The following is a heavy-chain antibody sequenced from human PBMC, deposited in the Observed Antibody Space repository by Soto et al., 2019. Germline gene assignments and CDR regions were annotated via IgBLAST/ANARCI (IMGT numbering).Heavy chain of an antibody. V-gene: IGHV3-30*03. CDR3: ARPPSKAEAGTWGDC. Sequence: QVQLVESGGGVVQPGRSLRLSWAASGFTFSSHGMHWVRQAPGKGLEWVAVISYDGSDKYYADSVKGRFTISRDNSKNTLYLQMNSLRAEDTAVYYCARPPSKAEAGTWGDCWGQGTLVTVSS. J-gene: IGHJ4*02. CDR2: ISYDGSDK. CDR1: GFTFSSHG. D-gene: IGHD6-13*01.